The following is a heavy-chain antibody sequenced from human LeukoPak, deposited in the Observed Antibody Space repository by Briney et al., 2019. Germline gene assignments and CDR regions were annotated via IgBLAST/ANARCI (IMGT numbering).Heavy chain of an antibody. V-gene: IGHV4-4*07. D-gene: IGHD6-25*01. CDR3: ARESGSMRWFDP. CDR1: GGSISGYY. Sequence: SETLSLTCTVSGGSISGYYWSWIRQPAGKGLEWIGRMSTSGNSNYIPSLVSRVTMSVDTSRNQFSLNLSSVTAADTAVYYCARESGSMRWFDPWGQGTLVTVSS. J-gene: IGHJ5*02. CDR2: MSTSGNS.